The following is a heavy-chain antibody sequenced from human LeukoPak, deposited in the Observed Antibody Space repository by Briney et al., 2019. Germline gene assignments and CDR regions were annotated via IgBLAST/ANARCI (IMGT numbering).Heavy chain of an antibody. CDR2: IYYSGST. CDR3: ARQPSRYYAMDV. D-gene: IGHD6-25*01. J-gene: IGHJ6*02. V-gene: IGHV4-59*08. CDR1: GGSISSYY. Sequence: SETLSLTCTVSGGSISSYYWSWIRQPPGKGLEWIGYIYYSGSTNYNPSLKSRVTISVDTSKNQFSVKLSSVTAADTAVYYCARQPSRYYAMDVWGQGTTVTVSS.